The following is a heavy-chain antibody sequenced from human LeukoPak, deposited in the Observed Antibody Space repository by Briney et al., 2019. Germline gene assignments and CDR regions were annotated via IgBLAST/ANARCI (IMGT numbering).Heavy chain of an antibody. D-gene: IGHD1-26*01. CDR2: ISSRSSNK. CDR3: AREGWDLNALDI. CDR1: GFTFSAYY. Sequence: GGSLRLSCTGSGFTFSAYYMSWIRQAPGKGLMWISYISSRSSNKYYADSVKGPFTISRDNAKNSLYLQMDSLRADDTAVYYCAREGWDLNALDIWGQGTMVTVSP. V-gene: IGHV3-11*04. J-gene: IGHJ3*02.